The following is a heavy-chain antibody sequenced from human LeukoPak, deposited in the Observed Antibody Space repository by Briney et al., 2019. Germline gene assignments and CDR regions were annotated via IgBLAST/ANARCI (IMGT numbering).Heavy chain of an antibody. V-gene: IGHV4-4*07. Sequence: PSETLSLTCTVSGGSISSYYWSWLRQPAGKGLEWIGRIYTSGSTNYNPSLKSRVTMSVDTSKNQFSLKLSSVTAADTAVYYCARRRGYCTNGVCYWHAFDIWGQGTMVTVSS. J-gene: IGHJ3*02. D-gene: IGHD2-8*01. CDR2: IYTSGST. CDR3: ARRRGYCTNGVCYWHAFDI. CDR1: GGSISSYY.